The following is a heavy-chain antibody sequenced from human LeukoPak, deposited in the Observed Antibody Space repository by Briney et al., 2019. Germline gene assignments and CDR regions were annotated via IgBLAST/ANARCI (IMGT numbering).Heavy chain of an antibody. V-gene: IGHV3-74*01. Sequence: HPGGSLRLSCAASGFTFSSNWMHWVRKAPGKGLVWVSRSNEDGSTTNYADSVKGRFTISRDNAKNTLYLQMNSLTAEDTAVYYCVRDLGGRSGHWGQGTLVTVSS. CDR2: SNEDGSTT. CDR1: GFTFSSNW. D-gene: IGHD1-26*01. CDR3: VRDLGGRSGH. J-gene: IGHJ4*02.